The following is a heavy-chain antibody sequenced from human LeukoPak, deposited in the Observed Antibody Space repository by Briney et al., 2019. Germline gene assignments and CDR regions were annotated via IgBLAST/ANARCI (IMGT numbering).Heavy chain of an antibody. CDR1: GFTFSSYA. Sequence: GGSLRLSCAASGFTFSSYAMSWVRQAPGEGLEWVSAISGSGGSTYYADSVKGRFTISRDNSKNTLYLQMNSLRAEDTAVYYCAKAGASIAAAGLDYWGQGTLVTVSS. CDR3: AKAGASIAAAGLDY. J-gene: IGHJ4*02. D-gene: IGHD6-13*01. CDR2: ISGSGGST. V-gene: IGHV3-23*01.